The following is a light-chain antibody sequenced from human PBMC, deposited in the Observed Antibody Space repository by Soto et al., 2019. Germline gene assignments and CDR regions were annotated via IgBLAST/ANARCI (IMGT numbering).Light chain of an antibody. J-gene: IGLJ2*01. CDR2: EVS. CDR1: NTDIGGHKY. V-gene: IGLV2-8*01. CDR3: SSYTGTNNFVL. Sequence: QSALTQPPSASGSPGQSVTISCTGSNTDIGGHKYVSWYQHHPGKALKLIIYEVSERPSGVPDRFSGSKSGNAASLTVSGLQADDEAVYYCSSYTGTNNFVLFGGGTKLTVL.